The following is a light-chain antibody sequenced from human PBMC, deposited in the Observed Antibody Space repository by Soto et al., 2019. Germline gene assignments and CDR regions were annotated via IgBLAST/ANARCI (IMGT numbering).Light chain of an antibody. CDR2: DAS. J-gene: IGKJ1*01. V-gene: IGKV3-20*01. CDR3: QQYSTAPLT. Sequence: EIVLTQSPGTLSLSPGERATLSCRASLTVSDNYLAWYQQKAGQALRLVIYDASSRATGIPDRFSASGSGTDFTLTISRLEPEDFALYYCQQYSTAPLTFGQGTKVEVK. CDR1: LTVSDNY.